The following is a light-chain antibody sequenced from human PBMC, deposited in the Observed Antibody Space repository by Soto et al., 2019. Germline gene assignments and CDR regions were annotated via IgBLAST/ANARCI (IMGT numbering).Light chain of an antibody. Sequence: PGERAALSRRASQSVSRNSLAWYQQQPGQAPRLLIYGASSRATDIPDRFSGSGSGTDFTLIVSRLEPEDFAVYFCQQYGTSPPTFGPGTKVDIK. CDR2: GAS. CDR1: QSVSRNS. CDR3: QQYGTSPPT. V-gene: IGKV3-20*01. J-gene: IGKJ3*01.